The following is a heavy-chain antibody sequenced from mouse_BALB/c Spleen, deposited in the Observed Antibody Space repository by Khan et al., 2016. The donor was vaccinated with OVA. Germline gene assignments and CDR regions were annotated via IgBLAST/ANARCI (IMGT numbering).Heavy chain of an antibody. CDR3: ARDGSRYNYAMDY. CDR1: GYSITSDYA. V-gene: IGHV3-2*02. Sequence: EVQLQESGPGLVKPSQSLSLTCTVTGYSITSDYAWNWIRQFPGNKLEWMGYISSSGSTNYNPALKSRISITRDTSKNQFFLQLNSVTTEDTATXYCARDGSRYNYAMDYWAHGTSVTVSS. D-gene: IGHD2-3*01. CDR2: ISSSGST. J-gene: IGHJ4*01.